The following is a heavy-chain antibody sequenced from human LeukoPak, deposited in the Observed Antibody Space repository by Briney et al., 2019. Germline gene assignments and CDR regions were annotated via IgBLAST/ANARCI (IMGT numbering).Heavy chain of an antibody. CDR3: ARNRPPYSYGSGSYYGWFDP. V-gene: IGHV1-18*01. Sequence: ASVKVSCKASGYTFTSYGISWVRQAPGQGLEWMGWISAYNGNTNYAQKLQGRVTMTTDTSTSTAYMELRSLRSDDTAVYYCARNRPPYSYGSGSYYGWFDPWGQGTLVTVSS. CDR2: ISAYNGNT. J-gene: IGHJ5*02. D-gene: IGHD3-10*01. CDR1: GYTFTSYG.